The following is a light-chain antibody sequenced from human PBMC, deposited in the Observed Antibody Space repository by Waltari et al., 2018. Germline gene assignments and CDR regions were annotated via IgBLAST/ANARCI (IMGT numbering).Light chain of an antibody. Sequence: DIQMTQSPSTLSASVGDRVTITCRASQSINVWLAWYQQKPGKAPKVLIYKASNLLSGVPSRFSGGGSGTEFSLTISSLQPDDFATYYCQQYETYFPLTFGGGTKVEIK. CDR3: QQYETYFPLT. CDR2: KAS. J-gene: IGKJ4*01. V-gene: IGKV1-5*03. CDR1: QSINVW.